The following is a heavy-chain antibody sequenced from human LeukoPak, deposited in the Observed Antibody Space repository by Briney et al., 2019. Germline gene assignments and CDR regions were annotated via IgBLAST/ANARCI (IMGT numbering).Heavy chain of an antibody. CDR3: ARDPQSLGLYYYYYYMDV. D-gene: IGHD3/OR15-3a*01. V-gene: IGHV1-2*02. CDR1: GYTFTGYY. Sequence: ASVKVSCKASGYTFTGYYMHWVRQAAGQGLEWMGWINPNSGGTNYAQKFQGRVTMTRDTSISTAYMELSRLRSDDTAVYYCARDPQSLGLYYYYYYMDVWGKGTTVTVSS. J-gene: IGHJ6*03. CDR2: INPNSGGT.